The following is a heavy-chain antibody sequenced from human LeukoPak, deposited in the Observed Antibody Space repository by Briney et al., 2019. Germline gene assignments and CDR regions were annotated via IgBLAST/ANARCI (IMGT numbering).Heavy chain of an antibody. Sequence: SETLSLTCTVSGGSISSYYWGWIRQPPGKGLEWIGYIYYSGSTNYNPSLKSRVTISVDTSKNQFSLKLSSVTAADTAVYYCAAQGYYDSSGYPYYFDYWGQGTLVTVSS. CDR2: IYYSGST. D-gene: IGHD3-22*01. V-gene: IGHV4-59*01. CDR3: AAQGYYDSSGYPYYFDY. J-gene: IGHJ4*02. CDR1: GGSISSYY.